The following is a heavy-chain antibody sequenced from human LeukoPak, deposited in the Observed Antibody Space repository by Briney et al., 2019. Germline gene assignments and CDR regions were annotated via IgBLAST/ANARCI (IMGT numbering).Heavy chain of an antibody. D-gene: IGHD6-19*01. J-gene: IGHJ4*02. CDR2: ISAYNGNT. CDR3: ARGQWPPNAWDY. Sequence: ASVSVSCKASGYTFTSCGISWVRQAPGQGLEWMGWISAYNGNTNYAQKLQGRVTMTTDTSTSTAYMELRSLRSDDTAVYYCARGQWPPNAWDYWGQGTLVTVSS. CDR1: GYTFTSCG. V-gene: IGHV1-18*01.